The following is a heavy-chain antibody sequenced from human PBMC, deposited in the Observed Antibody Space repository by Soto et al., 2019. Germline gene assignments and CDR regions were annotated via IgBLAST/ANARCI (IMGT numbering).Heavy chain of an antibody. D-gene: IGHD3-3*01. CDR3: VRQDDFWSGSNWFDP. CDR1: GGSITNTNYY. J-gene: IGHJ5*02. V-gene: IGHV4-39*01. CDR2: VYYNGFT. Sequence: SETLSLTCTVSGGSITNTNYYWGWIRQPPGKGLEWIGNVYYNGFTYYNPSLKSRVTMLVDTSKNHFSLKMTSVTAADTAVYYCVRQDDFWSGSNWFDPWGQGTLVTVSS.